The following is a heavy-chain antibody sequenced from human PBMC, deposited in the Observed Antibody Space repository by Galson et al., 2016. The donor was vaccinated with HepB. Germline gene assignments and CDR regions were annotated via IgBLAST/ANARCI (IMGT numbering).Heavy chain of an antibody. CDR1: GFTFSTYA. Sequence: SLRLSCAASGFTFSTYAMNWVRQAPGKGLEWVSVSASGDIKYYARSVKGRCTISRDKSKNTLFLNMISLRAEDTASYYCASHLGGSSLDPFDIWGRGTMVTVSS. D-gene: IGHD3-16*01. CDR2: SASGDIK. CDR3: ASHLGGSSLDPFDI. J-gene: IGHJ3*02. V-gene: IGHV3-23*01.